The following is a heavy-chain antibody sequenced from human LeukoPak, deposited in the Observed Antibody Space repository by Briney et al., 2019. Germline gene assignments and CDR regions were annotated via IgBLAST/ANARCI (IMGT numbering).Heavy chain of an antibody. CDR2: ISDDGSKK. J-gene: IGHJ4*02. CDR1: GFTFSGYG. V-gene: IGHV3-30*18. CDR3: AKQARRAYYYGSGTYAGSHYFDY. Sequence: PGGSLRLSCAASGFTFSGYGMYWVRQAPGKGLEWVALISDDGSKKSYADSVKGRFTISRDSSKNTLYLQMNSLRSEDTAVYYCAKQARRAYYYGSGTYAGSHYFDYWGQGTLVTVSS. D-gene: IGHD3-10*01.